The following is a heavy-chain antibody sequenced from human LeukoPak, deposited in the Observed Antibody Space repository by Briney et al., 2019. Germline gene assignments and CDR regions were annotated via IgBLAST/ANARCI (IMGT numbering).Heavy chain of an antibody. CDR3: AKDTGYSGYDPGDY. CDR2: ISGSGGST. V-gene: IGHV3-23*01. CDR1: GSTFSSYA. Sequence: GGPLRLSCAASGSTFSSYAMSWVRQAPGKGLEWVSAISGSGGSTYYADSVKGRFTISRDNSKNTLYLQMNSLRAEDTAVYYCAKDTGYSGYDPGDYWGQGTLVTVSS. J-gene: IGHJ4*02. D-gene: IGHD5-12*01.